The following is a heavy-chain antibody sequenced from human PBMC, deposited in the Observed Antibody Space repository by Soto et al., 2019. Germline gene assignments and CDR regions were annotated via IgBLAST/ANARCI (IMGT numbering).Heavy chain of an antibody. CDR3: STRRRKLWFSPQDYYYGMDV. V-gene: IGHV1-69*06. CDR1: GGTFSSYA. CDR2: IIPIFGTA. Sequence: QVQLVQSGAEVKKPGSSVKVSCKASGGTFSSYAISWVRQAPGQGLEWMGGIIPIFGTANYAQKFQGRVTITADKSTSTAYMELSSLRSEDTAVYYCSTRRRKLWFSPQDYYYGMDVWGQGTTVTVAS. D-gene: IGHD5-18*01. J-gene: IGHJ6*01.